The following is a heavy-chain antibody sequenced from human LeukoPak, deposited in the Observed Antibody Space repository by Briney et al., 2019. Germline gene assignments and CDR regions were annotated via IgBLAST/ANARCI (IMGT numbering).Heavy chain of an antibody. V-gene: IGHV1-8*03. D-gene: IGHD1-1*01. Sequence: ASVKVSCKASGYTFTSYDINWVRQATGQGLEWMGWMNPNSGNTGYAQKFQGRVTITRNTSISTAYMELSSLRSEDTAVYYCERANEYNWFDPWGQGTLVTVSS. CDR2: MNPNSGNT. J-gene: IGHJ5*02. CDR3: ERANEYNWFDP. CDR1: GYTFTSYD.